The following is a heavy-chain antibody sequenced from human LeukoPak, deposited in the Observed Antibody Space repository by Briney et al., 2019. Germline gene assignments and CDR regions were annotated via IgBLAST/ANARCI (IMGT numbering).Heavy chain of an antibody. D-gene: IGHD1-1*01. V-gene: IGHV3-7*02. CDR1: GFTFSSYW. CDR2: IKQDGSDK. J-gene: IGHJ4*02. Sequence: GGSLRLSCAASGFTFSSYWMSWVRQAPGKGLEWVANIKQDGSDKNYVDSVTGRFTISKDNAKNLLSLEMNGLRAEDTAVYYCATYKNQLRTVYFDYWGQGTLVTVSS. CDR3: ATYKNQLRTVYFDY.